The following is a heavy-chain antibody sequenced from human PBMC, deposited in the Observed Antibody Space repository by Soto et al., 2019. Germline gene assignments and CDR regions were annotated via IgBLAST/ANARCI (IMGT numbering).Heavy chain of an antibody. Sequence: SVTLSRTCTLGRISIHSYNWGWIRQPPGKGLEWIGYIYYSGSTNYNPSLKSRITISVDTSKNQFSLKLSSVTAADIAVYYRPRRYARHFPYWAQGTLVTVS. CDR1: RISIHSYN. J-gene: IGHJ4*02. D-gene: IGHD2-8*01. CDR3: PRRYARHFPY. CDR2: IYYSGST. V-gene: IGHV4-59*01.